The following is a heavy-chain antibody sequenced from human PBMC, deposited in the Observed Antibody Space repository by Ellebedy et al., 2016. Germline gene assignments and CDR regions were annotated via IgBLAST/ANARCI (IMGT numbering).Heavy chain of an antibody. D-gene: IGHD2-21*02. CDR3: ARGLTPHFDS. Sequence: SETLSLTCTVSDGSITSDYWSWIRQPAGKGLEWIGRVDSSGNTNYNPSLKNRVTMSVDTSNNHFFLTLTSVTAADTGVYYCARGLTPHFDSWGQGTLVTVSS. CDR2: VDSSGNT. J-gene: IGHJ4*02. V-gene: IGHV4-4*07. CDR1: DGSITSDY.